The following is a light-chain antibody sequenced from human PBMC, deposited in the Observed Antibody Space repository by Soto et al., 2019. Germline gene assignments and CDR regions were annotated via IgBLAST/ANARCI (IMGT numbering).Light chain of an antibody. CDR1: QDISNY. CDR3: QQYENLPT. J-gene: IGKJ5*01. V-gene: IGKV1-33*01. Sequence: VQMTQSPSSLSASVGDRVTITCQASQDISNYLNWYQQKPGKAPKLLIYDASNLETGVPSRFSGSGSGTDFTFTISSLQPEDIATYYCQQYENLPTFGQGTRLEI. CDR2: DAS.